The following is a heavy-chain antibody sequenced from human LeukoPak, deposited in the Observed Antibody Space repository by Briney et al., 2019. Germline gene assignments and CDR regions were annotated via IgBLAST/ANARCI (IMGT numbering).Heavy chain of an antibody. CDR1: GFTFSSYA. CDR2: ISYDGSNK. J-gene: IGHJ4*02. D-gene: IGHD4-17*01. V-gene: IGHV3-30*04. Sequence: QPGRSLRLSCAASGFTFSSYAMHWVRQAPGKGLKWVAVISYDGSNKYYADSVKGRFTISRDNSKNTLYLQMNSLRAEDTAVYYCARDEGYGDPLFDYWGQGTLVTVSS. CDR3: ARDEGYGDPLFDY.